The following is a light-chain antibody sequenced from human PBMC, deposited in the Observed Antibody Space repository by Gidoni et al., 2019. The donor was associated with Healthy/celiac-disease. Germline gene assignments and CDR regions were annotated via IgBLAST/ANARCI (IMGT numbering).Light chain of an antibody. V-gene: IGKV3-11*01. CDR1: QSVNRY. CDR3: QQSSSWPPKLT. J-gene: IGKJ4*01. Sequence: ELALTQSPATLSLSPGETATLPCSASQSVNRYLSWYQQKPGHAPTLLIYDASNRATGIPARFSGSGSGTGFTLTISSLEPEDFAVYYCQQSSSWPPKLTFGEGTKVEIK. CDR2: DAS.